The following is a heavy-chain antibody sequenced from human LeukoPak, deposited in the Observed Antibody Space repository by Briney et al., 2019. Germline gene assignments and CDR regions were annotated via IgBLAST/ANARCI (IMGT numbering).Heavy chain of an antibody. J-gene: IGHJ4*02. CDR2: IYYSGST. CDR3: ARGQQVGPPFDFDY. D-gene: IGHD1-26*01. CDR1: GGSISSYY. Sequence: SSETLSLTCTVSGGSISSYYWSWIRQPPGKGLEWIGYIYYSGSTNYNPSLKGRVTMSVDTSKNQFSLELSSVTAADTAVYYCARGQQVGPPFDFDYWGQGTLVTVSS. V-gene: IGHV4-59*01.